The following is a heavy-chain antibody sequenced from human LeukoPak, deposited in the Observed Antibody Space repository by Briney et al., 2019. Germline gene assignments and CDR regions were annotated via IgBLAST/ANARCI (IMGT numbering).Heavy chain of an antibody. J-gene: IGHJ4*02. CDR2: IYHSGST. V-gene: IGHV4-38-2*01. CDR3: ARHRYYYDSSGYPMGNYFDY. D-gene: IGHD3-22*01. Sequence: SETLSLTCAVSGYSISSGYYWGWIRQPPGKGLEWIGSIYHSGSTYYNPYLKSRVTISVDTSKNQFSLKLSSVTAADTAVYYCARHRYYYDSSGYPMGNYFDYWGQGTLVTVSS. CDR1: GYSISSGYY.